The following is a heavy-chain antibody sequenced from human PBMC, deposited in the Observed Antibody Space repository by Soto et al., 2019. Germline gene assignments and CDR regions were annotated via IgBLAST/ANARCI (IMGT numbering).Heavy chain of an antibody. CDR1: GYTFTSYD. V-gene: IGHV1-8*01. D-gene: IGHD3-16*01. J-gene: IGHJ6*03. CDR2: MNPNSGNT. CDR3: ARDYGSYYYYYLDV. Sequence: ASVKVSCKASGYTFTSYDINWVRQATGQGLEWMGWMNPNSGNTGYAQKFQGRVTMTRNTSISTAYMELSSLRSEDTAVYYCARDYGSYYYYYLDVWGKGTTVTVS.